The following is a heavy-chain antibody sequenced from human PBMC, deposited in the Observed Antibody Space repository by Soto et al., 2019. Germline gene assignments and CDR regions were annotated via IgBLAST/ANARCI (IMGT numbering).Heavy chain of an antibody. Sequence: EVQLVESGGGLVQPGGSLRLSCAAAGFTFSSNDMNWVRQAPGKGLEWVSYISSSSSPIYYADSGRGRFTISRDNAKNSLYLQMNSLRAEDTAVYYCATTNRTLDAFDIWGQGTMVTVSS. CDR3: ATTNRTLDAFDI. CDR1: GFTFSSND. J-gene: IGHJ3*02. V-gene: IGHV3-48*01. CDR2: ISSSSSPI.